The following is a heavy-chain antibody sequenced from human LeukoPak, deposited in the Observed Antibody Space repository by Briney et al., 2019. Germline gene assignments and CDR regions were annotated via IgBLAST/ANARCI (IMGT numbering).Heavy chain of an antibody. V-gene: IGHV3-48*02. D-gene: IGHD2-8*02. Sequence: GGSLRLPCAASGFTFSIYSMNWVRQAPGKGLEWVSYISSSSSTIYYADSVKGRFTISRDNAKNSLYLQMNSLRDEDTAVYYCARDLRNIGYCTGGVCSGSFDYWGQGTLVTVSS. CDR3: ARDLRNIGYCTGGVCSGSFDY. CDR2: ISSSSSTI. J-gene: IGHJ4*02. CDR1: GFTFSIYS.